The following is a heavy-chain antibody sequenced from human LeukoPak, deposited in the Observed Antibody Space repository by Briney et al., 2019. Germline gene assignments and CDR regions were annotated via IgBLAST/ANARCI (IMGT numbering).Heavy chain of an antibody. D-gene: IGHD6-13*01. CDR2: IYTSGST. CDR1: GGSISSYY. Sequence: PSETLSLTCTVSGGSISSYYWSWIRQPAGKGLEWIGRIYTSGSTNYNPSLKSRVTMSVDTSKNQFSLKLSSVTAADTAVYYCARVHSSSWYGNWFDPWGQGTLVTVSS. J-gene: IGHJ5*02. V-gene: IGHV4-4*07. CDR3: ARVHSSSWYGNWFDP.